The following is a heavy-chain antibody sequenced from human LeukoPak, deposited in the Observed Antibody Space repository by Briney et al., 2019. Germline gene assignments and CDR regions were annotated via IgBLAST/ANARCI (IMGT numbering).Heavy chain of an antibody. CDR1: GYSISSGYY. CDR2: IYHSGST. J-gene: IGHJ4*02. Sequence: PSETQSLTCAVSGYSISSGYYWGWIRQPPGKGLEWVGSIYHSGSTYYNPSLKSRVTISVDTSKNQFSLKLSSVTAADTAVYYCARHDYSNFVYFDYWGQGTLVTVSS. V-gene: IGHV4-38-2*01. D-gene: IGHD4-11*01. CDR3: ARHDYSNFVYFDY.